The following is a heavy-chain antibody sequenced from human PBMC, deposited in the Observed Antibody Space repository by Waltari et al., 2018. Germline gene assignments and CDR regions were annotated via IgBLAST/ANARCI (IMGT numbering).Heavy chain of an antibody. CDR3: AHYGDYDRAPFDH. D-gene: IGHD4-17*01. J-gene: IGHJ4*02. Sequence: QITLKESGLTLVKPTQTLTLTCTFSGFSLSTSGVGVGWIRQVPGKALECLALIYWNGDKRHSPSLKSRLTITKDTSENQVVLTITNRDPVDTGTYYCAHYGDYDRAPFDHWGQGILVTVSS. V-gene: IGHV2-5*01. CDR1: GFSLSTSGVG. CDR2: IYWNGDK.